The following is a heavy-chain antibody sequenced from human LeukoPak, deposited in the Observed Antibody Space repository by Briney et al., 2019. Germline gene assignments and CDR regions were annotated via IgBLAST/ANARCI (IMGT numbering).Heavy chain of an antibody. CDR2: IYADGDS. D-gene: IGHD3-10*01. Sequence: SETLSLTCTVSGGSVSSDNSYWNWIRQPAGKGLEWIGRIYADGDSTYNPSLKSRVTISVDTSKNQFSLRPTSMTAADTAVYYCARGYYYRSWGQGTLVTVSS. CDR1: GGSVSSDNSY. CDR3: ARGYYYRS. J-gene: IGHJ4*02. V-gene: IGHV4-61*02.